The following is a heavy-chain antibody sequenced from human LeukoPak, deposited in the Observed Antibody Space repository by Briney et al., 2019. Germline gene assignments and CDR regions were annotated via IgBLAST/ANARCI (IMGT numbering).Heavy chain of an antibody. J-gene: IGHJ4*02. CDR3: ARWGRDGYNSYYFDY. Sequence: GGSLRLSCAASGFTFSSYWMSWVRQAPGKGLEWVANIKQDGSEKYYVDSVKGRFTISRDNAKNSLYLQMNSLRAEDTAVYYCARWGRDGYNSYYFDYWGQGTLVTVSS. CDR1: GFTFSSYW. CDR2: IKQDGSEK. D-gene: IGHD5-24*01. V-gene: IGHV3-7*01.